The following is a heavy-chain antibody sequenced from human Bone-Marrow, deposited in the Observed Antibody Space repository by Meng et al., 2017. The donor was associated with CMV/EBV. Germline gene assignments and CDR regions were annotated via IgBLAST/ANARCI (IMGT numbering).Heavy chain of an antibody. CDR1: GFTFSSYS. CDR3: ARTIVARPLGWFDP. CDR2: ISSSSSYI. V-gene: IGHV3-21*01. D-gene: IGHD6-6*01. J-gene: IGHJ5*02. Sequence: GESLKISCAASGFTFSSYSMNWVRQAPGKGLEWVSSISSSSSYIYYADSVKGRFTISRDNAKNSLYLQMNSLRAEDTAVYYWARTIVARPLGWFDPWGQGTLVTVSS.